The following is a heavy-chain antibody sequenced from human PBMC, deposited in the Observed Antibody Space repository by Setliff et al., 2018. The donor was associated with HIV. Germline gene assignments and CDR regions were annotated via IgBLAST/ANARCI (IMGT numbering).Heavy chain of an antibody. V-gene: IGHV4-31*03. CDR3: ARESRNDFWSGYYRTFDI. J-gene: IGHJ3*02. CDR1: GGSISSGGYY. Sequence: PSETLSLTCTVSGGSISSGGYYWSWIRQHPGKGLEWIGYIYYSGSTYYNPSLKSRVTMSVDTSKNQFSLKLSSVTAADTAMYFCARESRNDFWSGYYRTFDIWGQGTMVTVSS. D-gene: IGHD3-3*01. CDR2: IYYSGST.